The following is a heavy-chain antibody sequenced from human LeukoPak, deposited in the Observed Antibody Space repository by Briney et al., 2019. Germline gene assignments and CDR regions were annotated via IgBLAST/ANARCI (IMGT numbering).Heavy chain of an antibody. Sequence: GASVKVSCKASGYTFTSYYMHWVRQAPGQGLEWMGIINPSGGSTSYAQKFQGRVTMTRDMSTSTVYMELSSLRSEDTAVYYCATVPGSSSSIELVFDYWGQGTLVTVSS. J-gene: IGHJ4*02. V-gene: IGHV1-46*01. CDR2: INPSGGST. CDR1: GYTFTSYY. CDR3: ATVPGSSSSIELVFDY. D-gene: IGHD6-6*01.